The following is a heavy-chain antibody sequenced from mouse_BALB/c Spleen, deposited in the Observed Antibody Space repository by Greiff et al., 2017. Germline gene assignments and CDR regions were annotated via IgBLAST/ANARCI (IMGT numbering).Heavy chain of an antibody. CDR3: ARVAITTVLATDY. D-gene: IGHD1-1*01. Sequence: EVHLVESGGGLVQPGGSLKLSCAASGFTFSSYGMSWVRQTPDKRLELVATINSNGGNTYYPDSVKGRITISRDNATNTLYLQMSSLTAEDPALYYCARVAITTVLATDYWGQGTTLTVSS. CDR2: INSNGGNT. CDR1: GFTFSSYG. V-gene: IGHV5-6-3*01. J-gene: IGHJ2*01.